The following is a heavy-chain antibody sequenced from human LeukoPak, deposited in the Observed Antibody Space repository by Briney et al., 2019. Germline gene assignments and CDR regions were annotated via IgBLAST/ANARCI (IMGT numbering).Heavy chain of an antibody. CDR2: IYHSGST. Sequence: PSETLSLTCAVSGYSISSGYYWGWIRQPPGKGLEWIGSIYHSGSTYYNPSLKSRVTLSVDTSKNQFSLKLSSVTAADTAVYYCASPLGSAYYDFWSGYFHAFDIWGQGTMVTVSS. J-gene: IGHJ3*02. CDR3: ASPLGSAYYDFWSGYFHAFDI. CDR1: GYSISSGYY. D-gene: IGHD3-3*01. V-gene: IGHV4-38-2*01.